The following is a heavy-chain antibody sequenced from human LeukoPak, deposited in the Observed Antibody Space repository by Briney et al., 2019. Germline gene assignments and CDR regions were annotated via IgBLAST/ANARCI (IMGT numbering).Heavy chain of an antibody. CDR1: GGTFSSYA. V-gene: IGHV1-69*05. Sequence: ASVKVSCKASGGTFSSYAISWVRQAPGQGLEWMGGIIPIFGTANYAQKFQGRVTITTDESTSTAYMELSSLRSEDTAVYYCASGRRYSSGWYDYWGQGTLVTVSS. J-gene: IGHJ4*02. CDR3: ASGRRYSSGWYDY. CDR2: IIPIFGTA. D-gene: IGHD6-19*01.